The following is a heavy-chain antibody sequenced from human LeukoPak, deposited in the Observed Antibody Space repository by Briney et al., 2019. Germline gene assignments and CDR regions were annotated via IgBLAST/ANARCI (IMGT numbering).Heavy chain of an antibody. V-gene: IGHV3-15*07. CDR3: TTAIVGGEDAFDI. CDR2: IKSKTDGGTT. D-gene: IGHD1-26*01. J-gene: IGHJ3*02. CDR1: GGSISSYY. Sequence: PSETLSLTCTVSGGSISSYYWNWIRQPAGKGLEWVGRIKSKTDGGTTDYAAPVKGRFTISRDDSKNTLYLQMNSLKTEDTAVYFCTTAIVGGEDAFDIWGQGTMVTVSS.